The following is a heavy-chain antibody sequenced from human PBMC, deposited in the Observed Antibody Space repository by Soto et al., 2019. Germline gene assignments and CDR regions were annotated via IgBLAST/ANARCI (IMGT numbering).Heavy chain of an antibody. V-gene: IGHV1-69*06. Sequence: QLVQSGAEVKKPGSSVKVSCTASGGTFDTYAFSWVRQAPGQGLEWMGGLIPIFATPSYAQKFQGRVTITADKSTSTGSIKLTSVASADQPVYYCATGQVYDSSGSGSDYSGQGPRITFSS. CDR1: GGTFDTYA. J-gene: IGHJ4*02. CDR3: ATGQVYDSSGSGSDY. CDR2: LIPIFATP. D-gene: IGHD3-22*01.